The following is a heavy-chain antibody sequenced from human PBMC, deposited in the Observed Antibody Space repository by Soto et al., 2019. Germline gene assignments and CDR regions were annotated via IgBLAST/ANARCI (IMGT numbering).Heavy chain of an antibody. CDR3: AREMATIL. J-gene: IGHJ4*02. Sequence: SETLSLTCTVSGGSISSGAYYWSWIRQPPAKGLEWIGYIYYSGSTYYNPSLKSRVTISVDTSKNQFSLKLSSVTAADTAVYYCAREMATILWGQGTLVTVSS. D-gene: IGHD5-12*01. CDR1: GGSISSGAYY. CDR2: IYYSGST. V-gene: IGHV4-30-4*08.